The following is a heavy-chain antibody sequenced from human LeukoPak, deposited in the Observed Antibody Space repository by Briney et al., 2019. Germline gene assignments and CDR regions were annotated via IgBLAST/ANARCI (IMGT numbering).Heavy chain of an antibody. J-gene: IGHJ4*02. V-gene: IGHV3-23*01. CDR2: ISGSGGST. Sequence: PGGSLRLSCAASGFTFSSYAMSWVRQAPGKGLEWVSAISGSGGSTYYADSVKGRFTISRDNSKNTLYLQMNSLRAEDTAVYYCARAFYGDYDLYYFDYWGQGTLVTVSS. D-gene: IGHD4-17*01. CDR3: ARAFYGDYDLYYFDY. CDR1: GFTFSSYA.